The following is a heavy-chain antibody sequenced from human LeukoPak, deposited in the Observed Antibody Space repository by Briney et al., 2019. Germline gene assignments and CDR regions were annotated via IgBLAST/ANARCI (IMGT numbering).Heavy chain of an antibody. CDR2: ISGAGGIT. J-gene: IGHJ3*02. V-gene: IGHV3-23*01. CDR1: GFTFTSYN. CDR3: AKDRQAYSPNTFDI. Sequence: GGSLRLSCAASGFTFTSYNMAWVRQAPGKGLEGVSIISGAGGITYYADSVKGRFTISRDNSKNTVHLQMNSLRAEDTAVYYCAKDRQAYSPNTFDIWGQGTMVTVSS. D-gene: IGHD2-21*01.